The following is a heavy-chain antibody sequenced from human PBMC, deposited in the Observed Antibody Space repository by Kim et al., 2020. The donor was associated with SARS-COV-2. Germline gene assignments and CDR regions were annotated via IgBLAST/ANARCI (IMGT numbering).Heavy chain of an antibody. J-gene: IGHJ5*02. CDR2: INPSGGST. CDR3: ARRRITMVRGVGDWFDP. D-gene: IGHD3-10*01. CDR1: GYTFTSYY. V-gene: IGHV1-46*01. Sequence: ASVKVSCKASGYTFTSYYMHWVRQAPGQGLEWMGIINPSGGSTSYAQKFQGRVTMTRDTSTSTVYMELSSLRSEDTAVYYCARRRITMVRGVGDWFDPWGQGTLVTVSS.